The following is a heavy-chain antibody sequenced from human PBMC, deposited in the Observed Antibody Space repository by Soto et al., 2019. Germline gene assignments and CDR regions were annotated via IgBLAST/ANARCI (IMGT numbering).Heavy chain of an antibody. Sequence: QVQLVQSGAEVKKPGSSVKVSCKTSGVSFNNNGIGWVRQAPGHGLEWMGGVSPPFRTSNYARKFQGRFSITADASTSTVNMELSSLTSEDTAQYYCARVLYYGSGSYSPYGMDVWGQGTTVTVSS. V-gene: IGHV1-69*01. D-gene: IGHD3-10*01. CDR1: GVSFNNNG. J-gene: IGHJ6*02. CDR2: VSPPFRTS. CDR3: ARVLYYGSGSYSPYGMDV.